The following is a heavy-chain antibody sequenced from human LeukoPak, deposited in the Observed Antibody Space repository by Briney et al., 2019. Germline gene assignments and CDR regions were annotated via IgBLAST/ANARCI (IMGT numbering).Heavy chain of an antibody. CDR2: INHSGST. CDR1: GGSFSGYY. CDR3: ARGWSGRRTFDY. J-gene: IGHJ4*02. Sequence: SETPSLTCAVYGGSFSGYYWSWIRQPPGKGLEWIGEINHSGSTNYNPSLKSRVTISVDTSKNQFSLKLSSVTAADTAVYYCARGWSGRRTFDYWGQGTLVTVSS. D-gene: IGHD3-3*01. V-gene: IGHV4-34*01.